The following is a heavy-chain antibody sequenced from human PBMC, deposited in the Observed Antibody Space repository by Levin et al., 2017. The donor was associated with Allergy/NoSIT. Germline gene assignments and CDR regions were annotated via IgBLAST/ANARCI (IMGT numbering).Heavy chain of an antibody. Sequence: PGESLKISCKGSGYSFTSYWIGWVRQMPGKGLEWMGIIYPGDSDTRYSPSFQGQVTISADKSISTAYLQWSSLKASDTAMYYCALYYYGSGSYGPNWFDPWGQGTLVTVSS. J-gene: IGHJ5*02. D-gene: IGHD3-10*01. V-gene: IGHV5-51*01. CDR2: IYPGDSDT. CDR3: ALYYYGSGSYGPNWFDP. CDR1: GYSFTSYW.